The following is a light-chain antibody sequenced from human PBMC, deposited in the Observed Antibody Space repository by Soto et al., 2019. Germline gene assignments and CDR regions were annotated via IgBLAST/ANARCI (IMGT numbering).Light chain of an antibody. Sequence: DIKMTQSPSTLSASVGDRVTITCRASQSISIYLAWYQQKPGKAPKLLIYEASSLESGVPSRFSGSGSGTEFTLTISSLQPDDFATYYCQQYNSYPWTFGQGTKVDI. J-gene: IGKJ1*01. V-gene: IGKV1-5*03. CDR1: QSISIY. CDR2: EAS. CDR3: QQYNSYPWT.